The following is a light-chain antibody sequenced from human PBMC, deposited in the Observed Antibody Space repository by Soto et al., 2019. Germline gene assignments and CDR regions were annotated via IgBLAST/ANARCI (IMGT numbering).Light chain of an antibody. V-gene: IGLV1-44*01. Sequence: QAVVTQPPSASGTPGQRVTISCSGGSSNIGSNTVNWFQQLSGTAPKLLIYINNQLNSGVPARFSVYKSRTSASLAISGLQYEDEADYYCAAWDDSLNGRVFGGGTKLNVL. CDR1: SSNIGSNT. CDR2: INN. CDR3: AAWDDSLNGRV. J-gene: IGLJ3*02.